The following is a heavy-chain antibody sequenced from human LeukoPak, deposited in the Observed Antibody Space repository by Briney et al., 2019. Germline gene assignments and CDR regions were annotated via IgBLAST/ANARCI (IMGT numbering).Heavy chain of an antibody. CDR3: GRDGRSGNFDK. V-gene: IGHV3-74*01. CDR2: IRSDGSIT. D-gene: IGHD1-26*01. CDR1: GFTFSGYW. J-gene: IGHJ4*02. Sequence: GGSLRLSCVASGFTFSGYWMHWVRQAPGKGLAWVSVIRSDGSITTYADSVKGRFTISRDTAKNTLYLQMNSLRAEDTAVYYCGRDGRSGNFDKWGQGTLVSVSS.